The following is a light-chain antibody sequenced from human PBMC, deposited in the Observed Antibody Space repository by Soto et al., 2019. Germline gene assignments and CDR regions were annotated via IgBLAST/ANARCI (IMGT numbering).Light chain of an antibody. CDR3: QQFSSYPLT. J-gene: IGKJ4*01. Sequence: EIVLTQSPCTLSLSPGERATLSCRASQSVSSSYLAWYQQKPGQAPRLLIYGASSRATGIPDRFSGSGSGTDFTLTISRLEPEDFAVYSCQQFSSYPLTFGGGTKVDIK. V-gene: IGKV3-20*01. CDR2: GAS. CDR1: QSVSSSY.